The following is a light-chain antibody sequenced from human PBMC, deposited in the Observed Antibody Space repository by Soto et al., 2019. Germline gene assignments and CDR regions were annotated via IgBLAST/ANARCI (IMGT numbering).Light chain of an antibody. CDR2: GTS. CDR3: LLSDGGAVV. Sequence: QAVVTQEPSLTVSPGGTVALTCASSTGPVTSDYYSNWFQQKPGQAPTALIYGTSNKYSWTPARFSGSLLGGKAVLTLSGVQSDDEAEYYCLLSDGGAVVFGGGTKLTVL. CDR1: TGPVTSDYY. V-gene: IGLV7-43*01. J-gene: IGLJ2*01.